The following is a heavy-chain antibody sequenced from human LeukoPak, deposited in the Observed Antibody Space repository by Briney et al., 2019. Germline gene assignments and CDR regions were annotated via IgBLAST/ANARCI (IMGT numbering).Heavy chain of an antibody. J-gene: IGHJ4*02. V-gene: IGHV4-30-4*08. CDR1: GGSISSGGYY. CDR2: IYYSGST. CDR3: ARGGDYGDPPNY. D-gene: IGHD4-17*01. Sequence: PSETLSLTCTVSGGSISSGGYYWSWIRQHPGKGLEWIGYIYYSGSTYYNPSLKSRVTISVDTSKNQFSLKLSSVTAADTAVYYCARGGDYGDPPNYWGQGTLVTVSS.